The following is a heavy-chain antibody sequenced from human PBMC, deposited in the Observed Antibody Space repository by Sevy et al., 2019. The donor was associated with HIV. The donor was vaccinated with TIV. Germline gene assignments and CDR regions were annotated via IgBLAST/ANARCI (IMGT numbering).Heavy chain of an antibody. Sequence: GGSLRLSCAASGFTFSKYSMSWICQTPGKGLELVSTFSFGCGKINYADSVKGRFTISRDDSRNTFYLQMNSLRAEDTAIYYCAREGCTKPHDYWGQGTVVTVSS. CDR3: AREGCTKPHDY. D-gene: IGHD2-8*01. CDR1: GFTFSKYS. CDR2: FSFGCGKI. V-gene: IGHV3-23*01. J-gene: IGHJ4*02.